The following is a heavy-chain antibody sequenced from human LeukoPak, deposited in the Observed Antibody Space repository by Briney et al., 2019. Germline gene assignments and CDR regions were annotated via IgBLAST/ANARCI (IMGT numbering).Heavy chain of an antibody. Sequence: KPGGSLRLSCAASGFTFSSYSMNWVRQAPGKRLEWVSSINSDSSLMFYAESVKGRFTISRDNARNSLYLQMNSLRAEDTAVYYCIRDLFDDYSLDYWGQGALVTVSS. CDR1: GFTFSSYS. J-gene: IGHJ4*02. CDR3: IRDLFDDYSLDY. D-gene: IGHD3-16*01. V-gene: IGHV3-21*01. CDR2: INSDSSLM.